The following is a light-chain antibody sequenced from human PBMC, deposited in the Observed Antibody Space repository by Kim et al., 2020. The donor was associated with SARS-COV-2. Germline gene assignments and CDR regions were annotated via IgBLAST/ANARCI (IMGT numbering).Light chain of an antibody. V-gene: IGLV2-14*04. J-gene: IGLJ3*02. CDR1: RNDVCAFRY. CDR3: SSFTGDTTWV. Sequence: SITLLCTGARNDVCAFRYVSWHQQHPGEAPKLIIFDVTQRPSGVSNRFSGSKSGKTASLTISELQAEDEADYYCSSFTGDTTWVFGGGTKVTVL. CDR2: DVT.